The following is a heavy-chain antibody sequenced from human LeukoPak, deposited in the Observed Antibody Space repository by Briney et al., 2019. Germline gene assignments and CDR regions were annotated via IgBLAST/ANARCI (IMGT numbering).Heavy chain of an antibody. V-gene: IGHV3-7*01. D-gene: IGHD3-10*01. CDR3: ARSKRVWFGVGGAFGI. Sequence: GGSLRLSCATSGFNFSRYWINWVRQAPGKGLEWVANIKEDGNEKFYLDSVKGRFAISRDTAKKSVHLQMNSLRAEDTAVYYCARSKRVWFGVGGAFGIWGQGTMVTVSS. CDR1: GFNFSRYW. CDR2: IKEDGNEK. J-gene: IGHJ3*02.